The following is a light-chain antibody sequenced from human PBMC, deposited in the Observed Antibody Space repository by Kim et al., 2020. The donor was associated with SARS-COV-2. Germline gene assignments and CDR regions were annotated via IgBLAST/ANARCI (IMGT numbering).Light chain of an antibody. J-gene: IGKJ4*01. V-gene: IGKV1-16*02. CDR2: GAS. Sequence: DIQMTQSPSSLSASVGDRVTITCRASQDISKYLTWFQQKPGKAPKSLIYGASNLEGGVPSKFSGSGSGTDFTLTISSLQREDVATYYCQQYKSYPLTFGGGTKVDIK. CDR3: QQYKSYPLT. CDR1: QDISKY.